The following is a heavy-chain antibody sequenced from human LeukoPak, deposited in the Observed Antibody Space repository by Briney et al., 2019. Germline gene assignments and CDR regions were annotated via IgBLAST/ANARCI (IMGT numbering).Heavy chain of an antibody. J-gene: IGHJ4*02. Sequence: PGESLRLSCAASGFTFSSYSMNWVRQAPGKGLEWVSSISSSSSYIYYADSVKGRFTISRDNAKNSLYLQMNSLRAEDTAVYYCARGVGSSGWYDGGYFDYWGQGTLVTVSS. CDR1: GFTFSSYS. V-gene: IGHV3-21*01. CDR3: ARGVGSSGWYDGGYFDY. D-gene: IGHD6-19*01. CDR2: ISSSSSYI.